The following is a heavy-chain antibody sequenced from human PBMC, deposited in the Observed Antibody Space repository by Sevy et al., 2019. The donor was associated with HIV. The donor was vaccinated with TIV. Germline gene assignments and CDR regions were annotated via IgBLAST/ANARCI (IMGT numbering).Heavy chain of an antibody. CDR1: GFTFSKYS. Sequence: LSLTCAASGFTFSKYSVSWVRQPPGKGLEWVSTLSLGCGEINYADSVKGRFTISRDNSKSSVYLQMNNLRPEDTAVYYCAREGCTKPHDYWGQGTLVTVSS. D-gene: IGHD2-8*01. J-gene: IGHJ4*02. CDR2: LSLGCGEI. CDR3: AREGCTKPHDY. V-gene: IGHV3-23*01.